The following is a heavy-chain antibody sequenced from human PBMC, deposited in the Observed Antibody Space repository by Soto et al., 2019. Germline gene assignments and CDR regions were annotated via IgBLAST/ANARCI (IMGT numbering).Heavy chain of an antibody. Sequence: QVQLVESGGGVVQPGRSLRLSCVASGFTFSSCAMHWVRQVPGKGLEWLAVVTHDGTLYPYADSVKGRFSISRDNSRKTLYLQMNGLRPEDTAVYYCVKGRSDTWSFDYWGQGTLVTVSS. V-gene: IGHV3-30*18. CDR3: VKGRSDTWSFDY. J-gene: IGHJ4*02. D-gene: IGHD2-8*02. CDR2: VTHDGTLY. CDR1: GFTFSSCA.